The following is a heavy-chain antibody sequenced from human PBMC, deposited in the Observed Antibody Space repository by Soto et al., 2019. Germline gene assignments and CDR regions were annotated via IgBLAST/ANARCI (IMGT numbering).Heavy chain of an antibody. Sequence: PGGSLRLSCAASGFTFSNYAMDWVRQAPGKVLEYVSGISSNGVGTYYANSVKDRFTISRDNSKNTLYLQMGSLRAEDIAVYYCARREQSDYYYMDVWGKGTSVTVSS. V-gene: IGHV3-64*01. D-gene: IGHD6-19*01. J-gene: IGHJ6*03. CDR2: ISSNGVGT. CDR3: ARREQSDYYYMDV. CDR1: GFTFSNYA.